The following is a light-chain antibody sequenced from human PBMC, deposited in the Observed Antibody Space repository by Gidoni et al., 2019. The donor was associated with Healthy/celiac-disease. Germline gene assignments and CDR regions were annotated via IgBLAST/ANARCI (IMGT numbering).Light chain of an antibody. CDR2: DAS. Sequence: EIVLTQSPATLSLSPGDRATLSCRASQSVSSYLAWYQQKPGQAPRLLIYDASNRATGIPARFSGSGSGTDFTLTISSLEPEDFAVYYCHQRSNWHQEWTFGQGTKVEIK. CDR1: QSVSSY. V-gene: IGKV3-11*01. J-gene: IGKJ1*01. CDR3: HQRSNWHQEWT.